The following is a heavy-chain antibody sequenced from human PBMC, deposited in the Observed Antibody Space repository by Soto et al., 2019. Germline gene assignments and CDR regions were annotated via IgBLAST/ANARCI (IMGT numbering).Heavy chain of an antibody. CDR3: ARDSTLRLAELPTPNFDY. Sequence: GASVKVSCKASGGTFSSYAISWVRQAPGQGLEWMGGIIPIFGTANYAQKFQGRVTITADESTSTAYMELSSLRSEDTAVYYCARDSTLRLAELPTPNFDYWGQGTLVTVSS. D-gene: IGHD3-16*01. CDR1: GGTFSSYA. J-gene: IGHJ4*02. CDR2: IIPIFGTA. V-gene: IGHV1-69*13.